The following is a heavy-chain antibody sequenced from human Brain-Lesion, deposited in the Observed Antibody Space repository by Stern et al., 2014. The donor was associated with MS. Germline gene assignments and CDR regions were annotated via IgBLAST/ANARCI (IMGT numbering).Heavy chain of an antibody. CDR3: ARGERWFDS. J-gene: IGHJ5*01. V-gene: IGHV3-74*01. CDR2: VNNDGRRT. CDR1: GFTFSNSW. Sequence: EVQPVESGGGLVQPGGSLRLSCAASGFTFSNSWMHWVRPAPGKGLVWVSRVNNDGRRTSYADSVKGRFTMSRDNAKNTLYLQMNSLRVEDTAIYYCARGERWFDSWGQGTLVTVSS.